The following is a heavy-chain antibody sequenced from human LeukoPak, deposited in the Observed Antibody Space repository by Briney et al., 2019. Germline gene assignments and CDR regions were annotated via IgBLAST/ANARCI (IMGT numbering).Heavy chain of an antibody. CDR1: RFTFSSYV. V-gene: IGHV3-64*04. J-gene: IGHJ5*02. CDR2: ISSNGDST. Sequence: GGSLRLSCSASRFTFSSYVMYWVRQAPGKGLEYVSAISSNGDSTYSADSVRGRFTISRDNSKNTLYLQMNSLRAEDTAVYYCAKDPTYYYGSGLFDPWGQGTLVTVSS. CDR3: AKDPTYYYGSGLFDP. D-gene: IGHD3-10*01.